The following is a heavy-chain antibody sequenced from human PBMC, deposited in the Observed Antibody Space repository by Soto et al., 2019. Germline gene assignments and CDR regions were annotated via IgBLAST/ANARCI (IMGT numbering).Heavy chain of an antibody. V-gene: IGHV4-34*01. Sequence: QVQLQQWGAGLLKPSETLSLTCAVYGGSFSGYYWSWIRQPPGKGLEWIGEINHSGSTNYNQSLKSRVTISVDTSKNQFSLKLSSVTAADTAVYYCVAYCSSTSCFNWFDPWGQGTLVTVSS. CDR3: VAYCSSTSCFNWFDP. D-gene: IGHD2-2*01. J-gene: IGHJ5*02. CDR2: INHSGST. CDR1: GGSFSGYY.